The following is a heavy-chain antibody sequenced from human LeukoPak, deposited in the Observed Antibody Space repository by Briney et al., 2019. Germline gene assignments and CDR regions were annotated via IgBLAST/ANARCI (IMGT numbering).Heavy chain of an antibody. D-gene: IGHD7-27*01. J-gene: IGHJ4*02. CDR2: INHSGST. V-gene: IGHV4-34*01. Sequence: PSETLSLTCAVYGGSFSDYYWTWIRQPPGKGLEWIGEINHSGSTNYSPSLKNRVTISVDTSKSQFSLKLTSVTAADTAEYYCARRTWGSGAGYLDFWDQGTLVTVSS. CDR1: GGSFSDYY. CDR3: ARRTWGSGAGYLDF.